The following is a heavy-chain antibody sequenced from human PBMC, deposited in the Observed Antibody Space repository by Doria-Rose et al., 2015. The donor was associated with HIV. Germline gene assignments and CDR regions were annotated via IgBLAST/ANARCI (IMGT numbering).Heavy chain of an antibody. V-gene: IGHV2-26*01. CDR1: GVSLSSPGMG. J-gene: IGHJ4*02. Sequence: QESGPALVKPTETLTLTCTVSGVSLSSPGMGVSWIRQPPGKALEWLANIFSDDERYYKTSLKSRLTISRGTSKSQVVLTMTDMDPVDTATYYCARIKSSRWYHKYYFDFWGQGTLVIVSA. CDR3: ARIKSSRWYHKYYFDF. CDR2: IFSDDER. D-gene: IGHD6-13*01.